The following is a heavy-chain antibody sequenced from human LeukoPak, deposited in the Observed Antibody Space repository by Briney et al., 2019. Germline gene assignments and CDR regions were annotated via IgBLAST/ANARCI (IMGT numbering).Heavy chain of an antibody. CDR2: ITGSGSTT. J-gene: IGHJ4*02. V-gene: IGHV3-23*01. CDR1: GFAFSNYG. D-gene: IGHD3-10*01. Sequence: GGSLRLSCAASGFAFSNYGMNWVRQAPGKGLEWVSGITGSGSTTNYADSVKGRFTISRDNSKNTLYLQMNSLRAEDTAVYYCAKSSYSGSSFDYWGQGTLVTVSS. CDR3: AKSSYSGSSFDY.